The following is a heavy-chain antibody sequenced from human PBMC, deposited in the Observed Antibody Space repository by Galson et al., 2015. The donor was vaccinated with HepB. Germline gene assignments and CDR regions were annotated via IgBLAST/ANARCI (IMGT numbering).Heavy chain of an antibody. D-gene: IGHD5-18*01. V-gene: IGHV3-23*01. CDR3: AKDPRVWIQVWSFDH. J-gene: IGHJ4*02. CDR1: GFTFSNYA. CDR2: ISGRGGDT. Sequence: SLRLSCAASGFTFSNYAMSWVRQAPGKGLEWVSFISGRGGDTYYAESVKGRFTISRDNSKNTLYLEMNSLRAEDTALYYCAKDPRVWIQVWSFDHWGQGTLVTVSS.